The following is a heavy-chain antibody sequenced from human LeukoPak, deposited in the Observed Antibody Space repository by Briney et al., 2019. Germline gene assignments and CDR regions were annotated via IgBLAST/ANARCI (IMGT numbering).Heavy chain of an antibody. Sequence: ASVKVSCKASGYTFTGYYMHWVRQAPGQGLEWMGWINPNSGGTSYAQKFQGRVTMTRDTSISTAYMELSRLRSDDTAVYYCARAHYSSSWYAAFDIWGQGTMVTVSS. D-gene: IGHD6-13*01. CDR3: ARAHYSSSWYAAFDI. CDR1: GYTFTGYY. V-gene: IGHV1-2*02. J-gene: IGHJ3*02. CDR2: INPNSGGT.